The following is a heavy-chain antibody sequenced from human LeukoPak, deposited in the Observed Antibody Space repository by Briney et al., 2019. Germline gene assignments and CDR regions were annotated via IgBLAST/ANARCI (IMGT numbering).Heavy chain of an antibody. J-gene: IGHJ3*02. D-gene: IGHD6-13*01. V-gene: IGHV4-59*08. CDR1: GGSISTYY. CDR3: ARHGSSSWYENAFDI. CDR2: IYYIGST. Sequence: SETLSLTCTVSGGSISTYYWSWIRQPPGKGLDWIGYIYYIGSTNYSPSLKSRVTISVDTSKNQLSLKLSSVTAADTAVYYCARHGSSSWYENAFDIWGQGTVVTVSS.